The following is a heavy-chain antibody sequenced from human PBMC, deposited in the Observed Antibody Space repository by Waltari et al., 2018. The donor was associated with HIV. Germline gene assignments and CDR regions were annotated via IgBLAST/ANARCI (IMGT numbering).Heavy chain of an antibody. CDR2: ISKDGNKK. CDR3: AKITSVGPYDVFDI. V-gene: IGHV3-30*18. Sequence: QVQLVESGGGVVQPGKSLRLSCAASVFLFSDYGMDWVRQAPGKGLEWVEIISKDGNKKDYADFAKGRFTISRDNYKNTLYLHMNSLRVDDTAVYSCAKITSVGPYDVFDIWGQGTMVTVS. CDR1: VFLFSDYG. D-gene: IGHD3-16*01. J-gene: IGHJ3*02.